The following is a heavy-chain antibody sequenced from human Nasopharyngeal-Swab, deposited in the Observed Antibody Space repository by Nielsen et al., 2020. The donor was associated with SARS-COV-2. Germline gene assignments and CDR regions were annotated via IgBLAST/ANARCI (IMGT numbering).Heavy chain of an antibody. D-gene: IGHD4-17*01. V-gene: IGHV1-24*01. CDR3: ATVYGDYPLSGLRY. CDR2: FDPEDDET. J-gene: IGHJ4*02. Sequence: ASVKVSCKVSGYTLTELSMHWVRQAPGKGLEWMGGFDPEDDETIYAQKFQGRVTMTEDTSTDTAYMELSRLRSEDTAVYYCATVYGDYPLSGLRYWGQGTLVTVSS. CDR1: GYTLTELS.